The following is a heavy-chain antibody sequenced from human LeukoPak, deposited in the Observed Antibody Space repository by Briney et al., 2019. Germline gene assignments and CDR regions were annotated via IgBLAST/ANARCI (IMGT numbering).Heavy chain of an antibody. J-gene: IGHJ3*02. Sequence: SETLCLTCTVSGGSISSGGYYWSWIRQPPVKGVEWIGYIYDSGSTYYNPSLKSRVTISVDRSKNQFSLKLSSVTAADTAVYYCARATQATIVGANEGAFDIWGQGTMVTVSS. D-gene: IGHD1-26*01. CDR1: GGSISSGGYY. CDR3: ARATQATIVGANEGAFDI. V-gene: IGHV4-30-2*01. CDR2: IYDSGST.